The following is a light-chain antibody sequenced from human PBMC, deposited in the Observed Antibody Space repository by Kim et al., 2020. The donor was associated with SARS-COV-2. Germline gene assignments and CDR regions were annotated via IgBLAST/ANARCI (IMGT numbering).Light chain of an antibody. J-gene: IGLJ2*01. CDR1: SGNLGNYNR. Sequence: GHCVTSYCAGTSGNLGNYNRGAWCPQPTRTAPNIVTYEVSERPSVVPHRFSGAKSGNTAALTISWLQTEDGADYYCSSYTSSSTLIFGGGTKVTVL. CDR3: SSYTSSSTLI. V-gene: IGLV2-18*02. CDR2: EVS.